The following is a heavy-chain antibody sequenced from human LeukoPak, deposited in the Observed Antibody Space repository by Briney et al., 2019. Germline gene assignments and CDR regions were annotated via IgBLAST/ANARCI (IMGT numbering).Heavy chain of an antibody. D-gene: IGHD5-12*01. CDR3: TRLGIRYGGYTD. CDR2: IRSKANSYAT. Sequence: GGSLRLSCAASGFTFSGSAMHWVRQASGKGLEWVGRIRSKANSYATAYAASVKGRFTISRDDSKNTAYLQMNSLKTEDTAVYYCTRLGIRYGGYTDWGQGTLVTVSS. V-gene: IGHV3-73*01. CDR1: GFTFSGSA. J-gene: IGHJ4*02.